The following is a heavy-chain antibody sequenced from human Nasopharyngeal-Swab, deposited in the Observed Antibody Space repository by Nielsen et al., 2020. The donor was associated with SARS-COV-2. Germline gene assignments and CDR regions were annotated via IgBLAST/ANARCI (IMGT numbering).Heavy chain of an antibody. CDR2: IIPIFGTA. CDR3: ARDGGGGWGFDY. Sequence: SVKVSCKASGGTFSSYAISWVRQAPGQGLEWMGGIIPIFGTANYAQKFQGRVTITADESTSTAYMELSSLRSEDTAVYYCARDGGGGWGFDYWGQGTLVTVSS. J-gene: IGHJ4*02. D-gene: IGHD6-19*01. V-gene: IGHV1-69*13. CDR1: GGTFSSYA.